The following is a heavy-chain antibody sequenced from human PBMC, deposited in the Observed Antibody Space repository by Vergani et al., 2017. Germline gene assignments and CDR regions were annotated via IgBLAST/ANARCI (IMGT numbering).Heavy chain of an antibody. CDR3: ARDYWKGGYCSSTSCSLDY. Sequence: QVQLVQSGAEVKKPGASVKISCKASGYTFTSYAMHWVRQAPGQRLEWMGWINSGNGNTKYSQKFQGRVTITADESTSTAYMELSSLRSEDTAVYYCARDYWKGGYCSSTSCSLDYWGQGTLVTVSS. J-gene: IGHJ4*02. V-gene: IGHV1-3*04. CDR1: GYTFTSYA. D-gene: IGHD2-2*01. CDR2: INSGNGNT.